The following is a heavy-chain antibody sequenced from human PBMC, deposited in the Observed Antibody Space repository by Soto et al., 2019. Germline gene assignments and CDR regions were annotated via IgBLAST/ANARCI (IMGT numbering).Heavy chain of an antibody. CDR1: GGSVGGGSCY. J-gene: IGHJ6*02. V-gene: IGHV4-61*01. CDR3: ARDDQIVVVPTSLGAMDV. CDR2: IYHSGST. D-gene: IGHD2-2*01. Sequence: TYETLSLTCTVSGGSVGGGSCYWSWIRQPPGKGLEWICEIYHSGSTNYNPSLQSRVTISLDKSKNQFSLKLTSVTAADSAVYYCARDDQIVVVPTSLGAMDVWGQGTTVTVSS.